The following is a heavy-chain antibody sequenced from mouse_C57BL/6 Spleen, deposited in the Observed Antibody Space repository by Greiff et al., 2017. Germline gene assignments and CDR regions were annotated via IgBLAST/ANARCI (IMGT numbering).Heavy chain of an antibody. J-gene: IGHJ3*01. Sequence: EVMLVESGGGLVQPGGSLSLSCAASGFTFTDYYMSWVRQPPGKALEWLGFIRNKANGYTTEYSASVKGRFTISRDNSQSILYLQMNALRAEDSATYYCARTAQASLAYWGQGTLVTVSA. CDR2: IRNKANGYTT. D-gene: IGHD3-2*02. V-gene: IGHV7-3*01. CDR1: GFTFTDYY. CDR3: ARTAQASLAY.